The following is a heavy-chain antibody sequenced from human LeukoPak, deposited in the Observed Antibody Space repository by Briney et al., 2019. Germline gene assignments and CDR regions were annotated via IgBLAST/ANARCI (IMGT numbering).Heavy chain of an antibody. D-gene: IGHD1-26*01. V-gene: IGHV4-34*01. J-gene: IGHJ4*02. CDR1: GGSFSGYY. CDR2: INHSGST. Sequence: PSETLSLTCAVYGGSFSGYYWSWIRQPPGKGLEWIGEINHSGSTNYNPSLKSRVTISVDTSKNQFSLKLSSVTAADTAVYYCARFRGSSGLVTPFDYWGQGTLVTVSS. CDR3: ARFRGSSGLVTPFDY.